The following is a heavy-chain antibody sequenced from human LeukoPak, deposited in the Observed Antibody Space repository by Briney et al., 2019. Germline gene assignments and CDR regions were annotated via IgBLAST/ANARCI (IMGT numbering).Heavy chain of an antibody. J-gene: IGHJ4*02. CDR2: IWYDGSNK. V-gene: IGHV3-33*01. CDR1: GFTFSSYG. CDR3: ARAVAVAATSFDY. Sequence: PGGSLRFSCAASGFTFSSYGMHWVRQAPGKGLEWVAVIWYDGSNKYYADSVKGRFTISRDNSKNTLYLQMNSLRAEDTAVYYCARAVAVAATSFDYWGQGTLVTVSS. D-gene: IGHD2-15*01.